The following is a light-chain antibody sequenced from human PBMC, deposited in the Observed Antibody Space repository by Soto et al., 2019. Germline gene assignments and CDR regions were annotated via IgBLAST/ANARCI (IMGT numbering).Light chain of an antibody. CDR3: QQYNNWPS. Sequence: ESVLTQSPATLSLSPGERSTLSGRASQIVSSSYLAWYQQRPGQAPRLLIYDISNRAAGVPARFSGSGSETEFTLTTRSLQSEDFAVYFCQQYNNWPSFGQGPRLEI. CDR2: DIS. V-gene: IGKV3-15*01. CDR1: QIVSSSY. J-gene: IGKJ5*01.